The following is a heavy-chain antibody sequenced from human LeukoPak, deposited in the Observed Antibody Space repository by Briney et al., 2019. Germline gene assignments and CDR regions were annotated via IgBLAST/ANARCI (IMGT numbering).Heavy chain of an antibody. D-gene: IGHD6-19*01. Sequence: ASVKVSCKASGYTFTSYGISWVRQAPGQGLEWMGWINTYNDNTHYAQKFQGRVTMTTDTSTNTAYMELRSLRSDGTAVYYCAREMAVAGSGVIDSWGQGTLVTVSS. J-gene: IGHJ4*02. CDR2: INTYNDNT. CDR1: GYTFTSYG. CDR3: AREMAVAGSGVIDS. V-gene: IGHV1-18*01.